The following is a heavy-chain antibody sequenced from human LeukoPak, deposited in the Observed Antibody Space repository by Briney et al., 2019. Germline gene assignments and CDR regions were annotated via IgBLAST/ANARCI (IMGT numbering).Heavy chain of an antibody. Sequence: GGSLRLSCAASGLTFDDYALHWVRQAPGKGLEWVSGISWNSGSIGYADSVKGRFTISRDNAKNSLYLQMNSLRAEDTAFYYCAKDISVSIFGVVTTYFDYWGQGTLVTVSS. V-gene: IGHV3-9*01. CDR3: AKDISVSIFGVVTTYFDY. J-gene: IGHJ4*02. CDR1: GLTFDDYA. D-gene: IGHD3-3*01. CDR2: ISWNSGSI.